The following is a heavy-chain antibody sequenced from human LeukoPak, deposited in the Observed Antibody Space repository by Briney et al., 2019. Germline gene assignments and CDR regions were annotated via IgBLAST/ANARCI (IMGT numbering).Heavy chain of an antibody. V-gene: IGHV4-4*07. J-gene: IGHJ3*02. CDR2: IYTSGST. D-gene: IGHD2-2*01. Sequence: SETLSFICTVSGGSISSYYWSWIRQPAGKGLEWIGRIYTSGSTNYNPSLKSRVTMSVDTSKNQFSLKLSSVTAADTAVYFCVVVPAGDAFDIWGQGTMVTVSS. CDR1: GGSISSYY. CDR3: VVVPAGDAFDI.